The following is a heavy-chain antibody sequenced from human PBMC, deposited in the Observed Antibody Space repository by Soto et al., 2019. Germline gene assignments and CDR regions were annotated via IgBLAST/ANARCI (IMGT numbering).Heavy chain of an antibody. V-gene: IGHV4-59*01. J-gene: IGHJ4*02. Sequence: SETLSLTCTVSCGSISTYYWSWIRRPPGKGLEWIGYIYYSGSTNYNPSLKSRVTISVDTSKNQFSLKLSSVTAADTAVYYCARRPPSYYFDYWGQGTLVTVSS. CDR3: ARRPPSYYFDY. D-gene: IGHD2-15*01. CDR1: CGSISTYY. CDR2: IYYSGST.